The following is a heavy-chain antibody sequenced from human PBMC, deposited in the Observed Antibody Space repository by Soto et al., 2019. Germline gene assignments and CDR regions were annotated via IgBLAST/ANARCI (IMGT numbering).Heavy chain of an antibody. CDR3: APVDTAMPTDY. CDR1: GFSLSTSGVG. J-gene: IGHJ4*02. Sequence: QITLKESGPTLVKPTQTLTLTCTFSGFSLSTSGVGVAWIRQPPGKALEWLALIYWDDDKAYGPSVESRLTITNDTSKNQVVLTMTNMDPVDTGTSYCAPVDTAMPTDYWGQGTLVTVSS. V-gene: IGHV2-5*05. CDR2: IYWDDDK. D-gene: IGHD5-18*01.